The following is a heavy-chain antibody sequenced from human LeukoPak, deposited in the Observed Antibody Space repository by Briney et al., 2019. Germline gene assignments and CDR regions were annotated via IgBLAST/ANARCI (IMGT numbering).Heavy chain of an antibody. CDR2: ISYDGSNK. CDR1: GFTFSSYA. V-gene: IGHV3-30*04. J-gene: IGHJ4*02. CDR3: ARGNSSGWYYFDY. Sequence: GRSLRLSCAASGFTFSSYAMHWVRQAPGKGLEWVAVISYDGSNKYYADSVKGRFTISRDNSKSTLYLQMNSLRAEDTAVYYCARGNSSGWYYFDYWGQGTLVTVSS. D-gene: IGHD6-19*01.